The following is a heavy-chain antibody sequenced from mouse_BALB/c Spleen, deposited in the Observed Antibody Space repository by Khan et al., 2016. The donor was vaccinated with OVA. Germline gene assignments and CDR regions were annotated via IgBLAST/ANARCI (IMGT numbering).Heavy chain of an antibody. CDR2: ISYSGNI. D-gene: IGHD2-4*01. CDR3: ARKDYYDDDPFAY. Sequence: EVQLVESGPGLVKPSQSLSLTCTVTGYSITSEYTWNWIRQFPGNKLEWMGFISYSGNIRYNPSLKSRTSITRDTSKNQFFLQLNSVTSEDTATYYCARKDYYDDDPFAYWGQGTLVTVSA. V-gene: IGHV3-2*02. CDR1: GYSITSEYT. J-gene: IGHJ3*01.